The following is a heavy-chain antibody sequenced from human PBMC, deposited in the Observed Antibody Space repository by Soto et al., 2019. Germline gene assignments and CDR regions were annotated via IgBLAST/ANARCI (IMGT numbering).Heavy chain of an antibody. J-gene: IGHJ6*02. CDR3: AKETGYSSSWAPMNYYYYGMDV. CDR1: GFTFSSYG. D-gene: IGHD6-13*01. CDR2: ISYEGSNK. Sequence: QVQLVESGGGVVQPGRSLRLSCAASGFTFSSYGMHWVRQAPGKGLEWVAVISYEGSNKYYADSVKGRFTISRDNSKNTLYLQMNSLRAEDTAVYYCAKETGYSSSWAPMNYYYYGMDVWGQGTTVTVSS. V-gene: IGHV3-30*18.